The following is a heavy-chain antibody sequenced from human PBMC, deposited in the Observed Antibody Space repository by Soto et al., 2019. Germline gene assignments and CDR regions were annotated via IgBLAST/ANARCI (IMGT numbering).Heavy chain of an antibody. J-gene: IGHJ6*02. V-gene: IGHV5-51*01. CDR2: IYPGDSDT. CDR1: GYSFTSYW. CDR3: ARVPEAYCTNDVCQNYYGMDV. D-gene: IGHD2-8*01. Sequence: GESLKISCKGSGYSFTSYWIGWVRQMPGKGLEWMGIIYPGDSDTRYSPSFQGQVTISADKSISTAYLQWSSLKASDTAMYYCARVPEAYCTNDVCQNYYGMDVWGQGTTVTVSS.